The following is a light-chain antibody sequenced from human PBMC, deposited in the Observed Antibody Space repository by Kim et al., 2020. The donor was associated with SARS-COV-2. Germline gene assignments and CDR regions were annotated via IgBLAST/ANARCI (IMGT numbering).Light chain of an antibody. V-gene: IGKV3-11*01. CDR2: DAS. CDR3: QQRYSWPPLT. J-gene: IGKJ4*01. CDR1: QSVYSY. Sequence: SPGESATRSCRASQSVYSYLVWYQQKPGQAPRLLIYDASNRATGIPPRFSGSGSGTDFTLTISSLEPEDFAVYYCQQRYSWPPLTFGGGTKVDIK.